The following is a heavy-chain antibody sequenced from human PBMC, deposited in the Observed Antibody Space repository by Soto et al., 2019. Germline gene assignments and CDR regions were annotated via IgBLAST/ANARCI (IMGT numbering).Heavy chain of an antibody. V-gene: IGHV3-72*01. CDR3: ARGVVSTGYFDY. Sequence: EVQLAESGGGLVQPGGSLRPSCAASGFTFSDHYMDWVRQAPGKGLEWVGRSRDKVHSHTTEYAASVKGRFTISRGDSENSLYLQMNSLKPEDTAVYYCARGVVSTGYFDYWGQGTLVTVSS. D-gene: IGHD5-12*01. CDR1: GFTFSDHY. J-gene: IGHJ4*02. CDR2: SRDKVHSHTT.